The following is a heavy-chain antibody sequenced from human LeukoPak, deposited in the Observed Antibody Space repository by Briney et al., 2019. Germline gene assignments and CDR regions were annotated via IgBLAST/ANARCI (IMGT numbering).Heavy chain of an antibody. CDR3: TRATTNYFDY. V-gene: IGHV3-33*01. D-gene: IGHD1-26*01. CDR1: GFTLSNYG. Sequence: GGSLRLSCAASGFTLSNYGIHWVRQAPGKGLEWVAVVWSDAKNKYYADSVKRRFTLSRDNFKTMVYLQMSSLRAEDTAIYYCTRATTNYFDYWGQGTLVTVSS. CDR2: VWSDAKNK. J-gene: IGHJ4*02.